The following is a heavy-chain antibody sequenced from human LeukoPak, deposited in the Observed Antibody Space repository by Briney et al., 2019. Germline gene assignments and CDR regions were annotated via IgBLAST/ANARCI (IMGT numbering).Heavy chain of an antibody. CDR1: GFTFDDYG. V-gene: IGHV3-20*04. J-gene: IGHJ3*02. D-gene: IGHD3-16*01. Sequence: GGSLRLSRAASGFTFDDYGMSWVRQAPGKGLEWVSGINWNGGSTGYADSAKGRFTISRDNAKNSLYLQMISLRAEDTALYYCARLVRTYAYTFDIWGQGTMVTVSS. CDR2: INWNGGST. CDR3: ARLVRTYAYTFDI.